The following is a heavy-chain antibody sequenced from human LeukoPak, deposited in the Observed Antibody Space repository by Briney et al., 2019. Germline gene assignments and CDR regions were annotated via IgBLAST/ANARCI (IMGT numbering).Heavy chain of an antibody. CDR3: AKDHSSGWPYCFPY. J-gene: IGHJ4*02. V-gene: IGHV3-23*01. Sequence: PGGTLRLSCAASGFTFSNYGMTWVRQAPGKGLEWVSGISGSGGSTYYADSVKGRFTISRDNSKNTLFLQMNSLRAEDTAVYYCAKDHSSGWPYCFPYWGQGTLVTVSS. CDR2: ISGSGGST. CDR1: GFTFSNYG. D-gene: IGHD6-19*01.